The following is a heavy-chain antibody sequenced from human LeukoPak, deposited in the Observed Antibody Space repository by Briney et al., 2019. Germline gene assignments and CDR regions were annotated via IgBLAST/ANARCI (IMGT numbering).Heavy chain of an antibody. Sequence: GGSLRLSCVGSGFSFSTYDMGWVRQTPGKGLEWVSAISTTGGYTEDADSVKGRFIISRDNSQNTLFLQMHSLRAEDTAVYYCAKKPATIKFPFDIWGQGTLVTVSP. CDR2: ISTTGGYT. V-gene: IGHV3-23*01. CDR3: AKKPATIKFPFDI. CDR1: GFSFSTYD. J-gene: IGHJ4*02. D-gene: IGHD5-24*01.